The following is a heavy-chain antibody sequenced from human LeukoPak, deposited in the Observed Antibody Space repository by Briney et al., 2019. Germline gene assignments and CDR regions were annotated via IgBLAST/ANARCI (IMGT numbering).Heavy chain of an antibody. D-gene: IGHD2-2*01. Sequence: SETLSLTCAVYGGSFSGDYWSWMRQPPGKGLEWLGEINHSGSTNYNPSLKSRVTISVDTSKNQFSLKLSSVTAAHTAVYYCARGGSTSTLGYWGQGTLVTVSS. CDR1: GGSFSGDY. J-gene: IGHJ4*02. V-gene: IGHV4-34*01. CDR2: INHSGST. CDR3: ARGGSTSTLGY.